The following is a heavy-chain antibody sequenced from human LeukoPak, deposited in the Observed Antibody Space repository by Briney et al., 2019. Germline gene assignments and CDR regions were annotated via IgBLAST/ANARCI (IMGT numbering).Heavy chain of an antibody. Sequence: GGSLRLSCAASGFTFSYYGMHWARQAPGKGLEWVAFIRYDGSDKYYADSVKGRFTISRDNSKNMLYLQMNSLRAEDTAVYYCAKDWNYYGSGSYYDSWGYWGQGTLVTVSS. CDR3: AKDWNYYGSGSYYDSWGY. CDR2: IRYDGSDK. D-gene: IGHD3-10*01. J-gene: IGHJ4*02. V-gene: IGHV3-30*02. CDR1: GFTFSYYG.